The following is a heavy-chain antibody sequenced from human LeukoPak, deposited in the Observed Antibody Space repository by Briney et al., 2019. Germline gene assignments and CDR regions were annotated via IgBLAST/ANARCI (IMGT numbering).Heavy chain of an antibody. CDR2: IYTSGST. J-gene: IGHJ6*03. D-gene: IGHD6-6*01. V-gene: IGHV4-4*07. CDR3: ARGGRIAARQVGYYYYYYMDV. CDR1: GGSISSYY. Sequence: SETLSLTCTVSGGSISSYYWSWIRQPAGKGLEWSGRIYTSGSTNYNPSLKSRVTMSVDTSKNQFSLKLSSVTAADTAVYYCARGGRIAARQVGYYYYYYMDVWGKGTTVTVSS.